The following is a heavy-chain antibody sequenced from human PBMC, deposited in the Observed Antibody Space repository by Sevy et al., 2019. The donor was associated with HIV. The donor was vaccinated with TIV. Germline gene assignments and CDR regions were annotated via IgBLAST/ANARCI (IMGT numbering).Heavy chain of an antibody. CDR3: ARLKGGYCSTTNCYTLDY. CDR2: FYHSGSI. V-gene: IGHV4-59*12. Sequence: LSLTCTVSGGSITSYYWSWIRQPPRKGLEWIGYFYHSGSINYNPSLKSRVTISVDTSKNQFSLKLNSVTAADTAVYYCARLKGGYCSTTNCYTLDYWGQGTLVTVSS. CDR1: GGSITSYY. J-gene: IGHJ4*02. D-gene: IGHD2-2*02.